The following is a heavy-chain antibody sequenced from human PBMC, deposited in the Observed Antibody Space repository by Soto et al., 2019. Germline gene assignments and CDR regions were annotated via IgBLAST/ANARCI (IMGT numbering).Heavy chain of an antibody. CDR2: INHSGST. CDR1: GGSFSGYY. CDR3: ASSKPRYSSSWYFHGYYFDY. Sequence: KPSETLSLTCAVYGGSFSGYYWSWIRQPPGKGLEWIGEINHSGSTNYNPSLKSRVTISVDTSKNQFSLKLSSVTAADTAVYYCASSKPRYSSSWYFHGYYFDYWGQGTLVTVSS. D-gene: IGHD6-13*01. V-gene: IGHV4-34*01. J-gene: IGHJ4*02.